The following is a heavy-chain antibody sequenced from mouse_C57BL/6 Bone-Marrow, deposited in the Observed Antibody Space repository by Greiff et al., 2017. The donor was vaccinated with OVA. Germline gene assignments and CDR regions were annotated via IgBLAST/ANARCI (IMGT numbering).Heavy chain of an antibody. CDR1: GYTFTSYW. J-gene: IGHJ3*01. CDR3: ARSTYYGSSYAWFAY. D-gene: IGHD1-1*01. V-gene: IGHV1-69*01. CDR2: IDPSDSYT. Sequence: VQLQQSGAELVMPGASVKLSCKASGYTFTSYWMHWVKQRPGQGLEWIGEIDPSDSYTNYNQKFKGKSTLTVDKSSSTAYMQLSSLTSEDSAVYYCARSTYYGSSYAWFAYWGQGTLVTVSA.